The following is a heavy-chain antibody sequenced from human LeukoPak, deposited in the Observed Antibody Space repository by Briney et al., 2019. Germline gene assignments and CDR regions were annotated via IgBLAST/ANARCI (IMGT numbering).Heavy chain of an antibody. CDR2: INSVSSDI. CDR1: GLTFSSFA. D-gene: IGHD1-26*01. J-gene: IGHJ4*02. V-gene: IGHV3-21*01. CDR3: TGDPTYYLRYGYFAF. Sequence: GGSLRLSCVVSGLTFSSFAMNWVRQAPGKGLAWDSSINSVSSDIYYAGSVRGRFTISRDNAKDSVFLQMSSLRAEDTAVYYCTGDPTYYLRYGYFAFWGQGILVTVSS.